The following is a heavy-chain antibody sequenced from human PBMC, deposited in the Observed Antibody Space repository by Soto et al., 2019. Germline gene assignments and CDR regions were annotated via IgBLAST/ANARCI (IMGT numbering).Heavy chain of an antibody. J-gene: IGHJ4*02. D-gene: IGHD2-21*02. CDR3: AKRLCGGDCYSCVFAY. CDR1: GFTFSSYA. V-gene: IGHV3-23*01. CDR2: ISGSGGST. Sequence: EVQLLESGGGLVQPGGSLRLSCAASGFTFSSYAMSWVRQAPGKGLEWVSAISGSGGSTYYADSVKGRFTISRDNSKNPLYQQTNSLRAEDTAGDYGAKRLCGGDCYSCVFAYWGQETLVTVAS.